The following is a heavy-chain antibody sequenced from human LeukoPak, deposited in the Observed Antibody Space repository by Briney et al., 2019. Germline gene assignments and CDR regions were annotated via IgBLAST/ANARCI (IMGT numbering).Heavy chain of an antibody. D-gene: IGHD2-2*01. CDR3: ARQYGP. Sequence: GGSLRLSCAASGFTFSSYAMHWVRQAPGKGLEWVAVISYDGSNKYYADSVKGRFTISRDNSKNTLYLQMNSLRAEDTAVYYCARQYGPWGQGTLVTVSS. J-gene: IGHJ5*02. CDR2: ISYDGSNK. V-gene: IGHV3-30-3*01. CDR1: GFTFSSYA.